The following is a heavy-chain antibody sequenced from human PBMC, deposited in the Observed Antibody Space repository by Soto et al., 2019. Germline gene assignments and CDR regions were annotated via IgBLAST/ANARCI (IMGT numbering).Heavy chain of an antibody. Sequence: SETLSLTCTVSGGSISNNKWWSWVRQPPGKGLEWIGEMHHSGSIHYNASLKSRATLSVDKSRNQFSLKLSSVTAADTAVYYCARGVTTVTTFDYWGQGTLVTVSS. J-gene: IGHJ4*02. D-gene: IGHD4-17*01. CDR2: MHHSGSI. CDR3: ARGVTTVTTFDY. V-gene: IGHV4-4*02. CDR1: GGSISNNKW.